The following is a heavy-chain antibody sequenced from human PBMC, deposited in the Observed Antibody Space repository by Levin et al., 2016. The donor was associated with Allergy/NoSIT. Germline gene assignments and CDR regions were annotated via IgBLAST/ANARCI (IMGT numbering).Heavy chain of an antibody. J-gene: IGHJ6*02. CDR1: GFTFTNYA. CDR3: AKDQGIAAASYYYYYGMDV. CDR2: ISGSGGST. Sequence: GGSLRLSCAASGFTFTNYAMSWVRQAPGKGLEWVSAISGSGGSTYYADSVKGRFTISRDNSKNTLYLQMNSLRAEDTAVYYCAKDQGIAAASYYYYYGMDVWGQGTTVTVSS. D-gene: IGHD6-13*01. V-gene: IGHV3-23*01.